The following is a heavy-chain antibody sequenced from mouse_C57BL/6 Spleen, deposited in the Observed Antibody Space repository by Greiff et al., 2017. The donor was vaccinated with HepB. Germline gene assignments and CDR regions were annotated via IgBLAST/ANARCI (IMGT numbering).Heavy chain of an antibody. CDR1: GYTFTDYY. V-gene: IGHV1-26*01. CDR2: INPNNGGT. Sequence: VQLQQSGPELVKPGASVKISCKASGYTFTDYYMNWVKQSHGKSLEWIGDINPNNGGTSYNQKFKGKATLTVDKSSSTAYMELRSLTSEDSAVYYCARGNWGLPGFDYWGQGTTLTVSS. D-gene: IGHD4-1*01. J-gene: IGHJ2*01. CDR3: ARGNWGLPGFDY.